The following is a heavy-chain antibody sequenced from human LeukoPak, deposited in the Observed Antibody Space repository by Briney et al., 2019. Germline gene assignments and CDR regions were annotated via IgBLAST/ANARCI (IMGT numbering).Heavy chain of an antibody. CDR3: AKGGYTSSFDY. CDR1: GFTFSSSS. J-gene: IGHJ4*02. CDR2: IRASAGTT. Sequence: PGGSLRLSCAASGFTFSSSSMTWVRQAPGKGLHWVSTIRASAGTTYYADSVMGRFTISRDNSKNTVSLQMNSLSADDTAVYYCAKGGYTSSFDYRGQGTLVTVSS. D-gene: IGHD6-19*01. V-gene: IGHV3-23*01.